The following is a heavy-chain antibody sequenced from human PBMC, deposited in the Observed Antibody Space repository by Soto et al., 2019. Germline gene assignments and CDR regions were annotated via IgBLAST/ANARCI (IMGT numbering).Heavy chain of an antibody. CDR1: GGSFSGYY. J-gene: IGHJ5*02. Sequence: QVQLQQWGAGLLKPSETLSLTCAVYGGSFSGYYWSWIRQPPGKGLEWIGEINHSGSTNYNPSLKRRVTISVDTSKNQFSLKLSSVTAADTAVYYCARGLAIAGSSWYGFDPWGQGTLVTVSS. CDR3: ARGLAIAGSSWYGFDP. V-gene: IGHV4-34*01. D-gene: IGHD6-13*01. CDR2: INHSGST.